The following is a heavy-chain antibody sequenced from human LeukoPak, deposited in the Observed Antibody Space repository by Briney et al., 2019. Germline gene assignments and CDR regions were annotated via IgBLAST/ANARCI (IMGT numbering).Heavy chain of an antibody. CDR1: GFTFSNFA. Sequence: GGSLRLSCAVSGFTFSNFAMSCVRQAPGKGREWVSSIRGNGGSKYYADSGKGRFTISRDNSRNSLYLQMNSLRAEDTAVYYCAKDMRDYDFWSGYHGGSFDYWGQGTLVTVS. CDR3: AKDMRDYDFWSGYHGGSFDY. CDR2: IRGNGGSK. J-gene: IGHJ4*02. V-gene: IGHV3-23*01. D-gene: IGHD3-3*01.